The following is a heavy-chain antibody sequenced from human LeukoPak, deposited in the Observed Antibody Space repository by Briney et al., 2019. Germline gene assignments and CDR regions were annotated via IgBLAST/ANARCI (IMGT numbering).Heavy chain of an antibody. D-gene: IGHD6-6*01. V-gene: IGHV4-34*01. CDR2: INHSGST. J-gene: IGHJ4*02. CDR1: GGSFSGYY. CDR3: ARRRAARRTFDY. Sequence: SETLSLTCAVYGGSFSGYYWSWIRQPPGKGLEWIGEINHSGSTNYNPSLKSRVTISVDTSKNQFFLKLSSVTAADTAVYYCARRRAARRTFDYWGQGTLVTVSS.